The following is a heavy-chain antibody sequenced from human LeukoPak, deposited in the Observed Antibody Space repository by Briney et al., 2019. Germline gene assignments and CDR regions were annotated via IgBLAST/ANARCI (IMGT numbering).Heavy chain of an antibody. CDR3: TGGALDY. CDR2: INQDGRDQ. Sequence: GGSLRLSCAASGFTFSDYWMSWARQAPGKGLEWVAKINQDGRDQHFVDSVKGRFTISRDNAKNLLFLQMDSLRAEDTAVYYCTGGALDYWGPGTLVTVSS. CDR1: GFTFSDYW. J-gene: IGHJ4*02. V-gene: IGHV3-7*04.